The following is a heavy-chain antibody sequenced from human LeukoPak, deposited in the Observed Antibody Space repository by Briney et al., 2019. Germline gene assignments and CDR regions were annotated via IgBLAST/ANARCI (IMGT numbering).Heavy chain of an antibody. J-gene: IGHJ3*02. Sequence: GASVKVSCKXSGYTFTSYDINWVRQATGQGLEWMGWMNPNSGNTGYAQKFQGRVTITRNTSISTAYMELSSLRSEDTAAYYCARGFLGSTGAFDIWGQGTMVTVSS. V-gene: IGHV1-8*03. CDR2: MNPNSGNT. CDR1: GYTFTSYD. CDR3: ARGFLGSTGAFDI. D-gene: IGHD1-26*01.